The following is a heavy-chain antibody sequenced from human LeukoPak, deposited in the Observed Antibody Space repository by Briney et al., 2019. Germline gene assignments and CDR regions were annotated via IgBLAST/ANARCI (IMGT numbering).Heavy chain of an antibody. D-gene: IGHD1-14*01. Sequence: ASVNVSCKASGYTFTSYDINWVRQATGQGLEWMGWMNPNSGNTGYAQKFQGRVTMTRNTSISTAYMELSSLRSEDTAVYYCARVEGISGAGDIWGQGTMVTVSS. V-gene: IGHV1-8*01. J-gene: IGHJ3*02. CDR2: MNPNSGNT. CDR3: ARVEGISGAGDI. CDR1: GYTFTSYD.